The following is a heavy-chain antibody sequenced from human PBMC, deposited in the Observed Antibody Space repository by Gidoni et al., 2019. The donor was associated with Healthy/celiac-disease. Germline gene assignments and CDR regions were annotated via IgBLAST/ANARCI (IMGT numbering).Heavy chain of an antibody. D-gene: IGHD1-26*01. CDR3: ARDSGSYLSY. CDR1: GFTVSSHY. V-gene: IGHV3-53*04. CDR2: IYSGGST. J-gene: IGHJ4*02. Sequence: EVQLVESGGGLVQPGGSLRLSCSASGFTVSSHYMSWVRQAPGKGLEWVSVIYSGGSTYYADSVKGRFTISRHNSKNTLYLQMNSLRAEDTAVYYCARDSGSYLSYWGQGTLVTVSS.